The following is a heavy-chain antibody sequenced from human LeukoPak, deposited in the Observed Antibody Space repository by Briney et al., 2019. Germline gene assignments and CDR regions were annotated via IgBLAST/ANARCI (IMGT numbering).Heavy chain of an antibody. CDR3: ARGNMYYYYMDV. Sequence: SETLSLTCTVSGGSISSSNYYWGWIRQPPGKGLEWIGTIYYSGSTYYNPSLKSRVTISVYTSKNQFSLKLSSVTAADTAVYYCARGNMYYYYMDVWGKGTTVTVSS. V-gene: IGHV4-39*01. J-gene: IGHJ6*03. CDR2: IYYSGST. CDR1: GGSISSSNYY.